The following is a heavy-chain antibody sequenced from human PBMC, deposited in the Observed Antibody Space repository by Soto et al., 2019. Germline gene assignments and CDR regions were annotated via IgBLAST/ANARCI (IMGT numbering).Heavy chain of an antibody. J-gene: IGHJ4*02. V-gene: IGHV1-69*13. CDR1: GYTFTSYG. CDR2: IIPIFGTA. Sequence: SVKVSCKASGYTFTSYGISWVRPAPGQGLEWMGGIIPIFGTANYAQKFQGRVTITADESTSTAYMELSSLRSEDTAVYYCALPVDTATGRGYWGQGTLVTVSS. CDR3: ALPVDTATGRGY. D-gene: IGHD5-18*01.